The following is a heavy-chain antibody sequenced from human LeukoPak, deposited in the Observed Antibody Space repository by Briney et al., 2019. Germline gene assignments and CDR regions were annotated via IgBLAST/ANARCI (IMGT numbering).Heavy chain of an antibody. J-gene: IGHJ4*02. CDR1: GYSISSGYY. CDR2: IYHSGTT. V-gene: IGHV4-38-2*01. D-gene: IGHD2-2*01. CDR3: ARPYCSTTSCSRNFDY. Sequence: SSETLSLTCAVSGYSISSGYYWGWIRQPPGMGLEWSGSIYHSGTTYYNPSLKSRVTISVDTSRNQFSLKLSSVTAADTAVYYCARPYCSTTSCSRNFDYWGQGTLVTVSS.